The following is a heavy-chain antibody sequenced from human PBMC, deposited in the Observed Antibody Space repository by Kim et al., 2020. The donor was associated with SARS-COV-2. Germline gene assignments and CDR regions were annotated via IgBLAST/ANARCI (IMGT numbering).Heavy chain of an antibody. Sequence: ASVKVSCKVSGYTLTELSMHWVRQAPGKGLEWMGGFDPEDGETIYAQKFQGRVTMTEDTSTDTAYMELSSLRSEDTAVYYCATDPGCSGGSCHGPTFGLNFAFDYWGQGTLVTVSS. CDR2: FDPEDGET. V-gene: IGHV1-24*01. D-gene: IGHD2-15*01. CDR3: ATDPGCSGGSCHGPTFGLNFAFDY. CDR1: GYTLTELS. J-gene: IGHJ4*02.